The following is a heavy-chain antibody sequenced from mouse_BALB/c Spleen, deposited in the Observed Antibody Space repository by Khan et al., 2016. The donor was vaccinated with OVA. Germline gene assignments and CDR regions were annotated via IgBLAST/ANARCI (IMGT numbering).Heavy chain of an antibody. V-gene: IGHV1-4*01. CDR1: GNTLTTYT. CDR3: ARKEVGGYCDY. CDR2: INPSSVYS. D-gene: IGHD1-3*01. J-gene: IGHJ2*01. Sequence: VQLQQSGAELARPGASVKMSCKASGNTLTTYTMHWVKQRPGQGLEWIGYINPSSVYSHYNQKFKDKATLTADKSSSPAYMQLSSLTSEDSAVYYCARKEVGGYCDYWGQGTTLTVSS.